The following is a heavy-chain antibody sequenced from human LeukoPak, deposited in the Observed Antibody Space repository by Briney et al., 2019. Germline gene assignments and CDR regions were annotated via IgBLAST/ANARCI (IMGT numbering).Heavy chain of an antibody. J-gene: IGHJ4*02. Sequence: GGSLRLSCAASGFTFDDYAMHWVRQAPGKGLEWVSGISWNSGSIGYADSVKGRFTISRDNAKNSLYLQMNSLRAEDTALYYCAKDISGYYYDSSGYYLSRGLDYWGQGTLVTVSS. V-gene: IGHV3-9*01. CDR3: AKDISGYYYDSSGYYLSRGLDY. CDR1: GFTFDDYA. CDR2: ISWNSGSI. D-gene: IGHD3-22*01.